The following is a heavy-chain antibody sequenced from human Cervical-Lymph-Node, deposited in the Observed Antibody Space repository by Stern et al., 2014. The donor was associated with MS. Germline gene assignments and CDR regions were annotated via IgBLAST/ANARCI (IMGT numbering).Heavy chain of an antibody. D-gene: IGHD1-26*01. V-gene: IGHV1-46*01. CDR2: IDLSSGRT. Sequence: VQLVESGAEVKKPGASAQISCKAPADTFINYYMHWVRQAPGQGLEWMGVIDLSSGRTSNTERLKGRVTMTRESSTRTVYMELSSLRFEDTAVYYCAREDEWDRRRDRYFGLWGRGTLVTVSS. CDR3: AREDEWDRRRDRYFGL. J-gene: IGHJ2*01. CDR1: ADTFINYY.